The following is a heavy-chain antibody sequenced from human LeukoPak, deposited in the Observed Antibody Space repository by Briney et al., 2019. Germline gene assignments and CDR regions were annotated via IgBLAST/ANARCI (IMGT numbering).Heavy chain of an antibody. CDR1: GGTFSKYL. CDR3: AREGGMTTVTKKPFDP. CDR2: ISAYNGNT. D-gene: IGHD4-17*01. J-gene: IGHJ5*02. Sequence: ASVKVSCKASGGTFSKYLISWVRQAPGQGLEWMGWISAYNGNTNYAQKLQGRVTMTTDTSTSTAYMELRSLRSDDTAVYYCAREGGMTTVTKKPFDPWGQGTLVTVSS. V-gene: IGHV1-18*01.